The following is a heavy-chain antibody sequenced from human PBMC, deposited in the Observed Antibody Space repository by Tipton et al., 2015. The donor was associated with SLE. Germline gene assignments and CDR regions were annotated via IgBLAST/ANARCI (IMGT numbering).Heavy chain of an antibody. CDR2: IYYTGHT. V-gene: IGHV4-59*01. CDR3: ARGILCGGECNSD. J-gene: IGHJ4*02. D-gene: IGHD2-21*01. Sequence: TLSLTCSVSGGSIRGFYGIWIRQSPGKGLEWIGYIYYTGHTASNPSLKSRLTMSIDTSKNLFSLKLSSVTAADTGVYYCARGILCGGECNSDWGQGTLVSVSS. CDR1: GGSIRGFY.